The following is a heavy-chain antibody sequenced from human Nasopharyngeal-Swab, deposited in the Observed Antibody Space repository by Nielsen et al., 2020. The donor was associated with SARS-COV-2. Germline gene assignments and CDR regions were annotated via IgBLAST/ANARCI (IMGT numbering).Heavy chain of an antibody. CDR3: ARQGRRYYYYYGMDV. CDR2: IYPGDSDT. V-gene: IGHV5-51*01. J-gene: IGHJ6*02. Sequence: KVSCKGSGYSFASYWIGWVRQMPGKGLEWMGIIYPGDSDTRYSPSFQGQVTISADKSISTAYLQWSSLKASDTAMYYCARQGRRYYYYYGMDVWGQGTTVTVSS. CDR1: GYSFASYW.